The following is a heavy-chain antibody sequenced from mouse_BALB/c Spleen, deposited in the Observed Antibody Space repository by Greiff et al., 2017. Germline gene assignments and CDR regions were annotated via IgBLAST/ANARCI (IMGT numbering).Heavy chain of an antibody. CDR3: TKRTAATCFDY. J-gene: IGHJ2*01. D-gene: IGHD1-2*01. CDR1: GYSITSGYS. V-gene: IGHV3-1*02. Sequence: DVQLQESGPDLVKPSQSLSLTCTVTGYSITSGYSWHWIRQLPGNKLEWMGYIHYSGSTNYNPSLKSRISITRNTSTNQFFLQLNSVTTEDTATYYCTKRTAATCFDYWGQGTTLTVSS. CDR2: IHYSGST.